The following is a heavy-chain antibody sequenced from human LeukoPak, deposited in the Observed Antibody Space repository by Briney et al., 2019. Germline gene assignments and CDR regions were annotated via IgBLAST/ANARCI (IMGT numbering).Heavy chain of an antibody. Sequence: GGSLRLSCAASGFTFSSYAMNWVRQAPGKGLEWVSVISGSGGRIYYADSVKGRFTISRDNSKSTLYLQMNSLRAEDTAVYYCAKQLGYCSDGSCYFPYWGQGTLVTVSS. CDR3: AKQLGYCSDGSCYFPY. V-gene: IGHV3-23*01. CDR1: GFTFSSYA. J-gene: IGHJ4*02. D-gene: IGHD2-15*01. CDR2: ISGSGGRI.